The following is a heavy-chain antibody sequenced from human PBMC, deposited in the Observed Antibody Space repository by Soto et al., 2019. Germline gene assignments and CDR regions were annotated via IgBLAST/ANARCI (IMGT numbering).Heavy chain of an antibody. CDR1: GYTFTSYG. Sequence: QVQLVQSGTEVKKPGASVKVSCKASGYTFTSYGIHWVRQAPGQRLEWMGWINAANGDTKYSPKFQGRVTITRDTSPSTAYMELSSLRSEDTAVYYCVRRHVSATGIDWFDPWGQGTLVTVSS. CDR2: INAANGDT. J-gene: IGHJ5*02. D-gene: IGHD6-13*01. V-gene: IGHV1-3*01. CDR3: VRRHVSATGIDWFDP.